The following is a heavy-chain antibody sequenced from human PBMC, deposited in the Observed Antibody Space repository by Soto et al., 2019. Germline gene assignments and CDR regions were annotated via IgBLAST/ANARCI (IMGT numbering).Heavy chain of an antibody. Sequence: TLSLTRTASGRSISSYYWSWIRQPPGKGLEWIAYIYYRGSTNYNPSLKSRVTISADTSKNQFSLMLSSVTAADTAVYYCAGDFPGRDYWGQGTLVTVSS. CDR3: AGDFPGRDY. CDR1: GRSISSYY. CDR2: IYYRGST. J-gene: IGHJ4*02. V-gene: IGHV4-59*01.